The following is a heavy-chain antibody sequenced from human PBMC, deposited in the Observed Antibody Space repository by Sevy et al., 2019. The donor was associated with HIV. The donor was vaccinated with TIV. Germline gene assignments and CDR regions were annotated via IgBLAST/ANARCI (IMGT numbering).Heavy chain of an antibody. CDR2: ISYDGSNK. CDR1: GFTFSSYA. CDR3: ARGSRNSSGWTPFDY. Sequence: GGSLRLSCAASGFTFSSYAMHWVRQAPGKGLEWVAVISYDGSNKYYADSVKGRFTISRDNSKNTLYLQMNSLRAEDTAVYYCARGSRNSSGWTPFDYWGQGTLVTVSS. J-gene: IGHJ4*02. V-gene: IGHV3-30-3*01. D-gene: IGHD6-19*01.